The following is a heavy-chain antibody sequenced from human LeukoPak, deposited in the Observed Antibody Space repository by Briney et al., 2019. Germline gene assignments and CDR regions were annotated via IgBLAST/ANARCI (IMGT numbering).Heavy chain of an antibody. CDR1: GGSISSYF. CDR3: ASARLGSGLEGAFDI. CDR2: IYYSGSI. J-gene: IGHJ3*02. D-gene: IGHD6-25*01. Sequence: SETLSLTCTVSGGSISSYFWSWIRQPPGKGLEWIGYIYYSGSINYNPSLKSRVTISVDTSKNQFSLKLSSVTAADAAVYYCASARLGSGLEGAFDIWGQRTIVTVSS. V-gene: IGHV4-59*01.